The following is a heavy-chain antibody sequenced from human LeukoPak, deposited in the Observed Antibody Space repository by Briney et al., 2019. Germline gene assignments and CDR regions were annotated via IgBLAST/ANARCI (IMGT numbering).Heavy chain of an antibody. CDR2: ISGSGGST. CDR3: AKDGGYGDYFDY. Sequence: PGGSLRLSCAASGFTFSSYAMSWVRQAPGKGLEWVSAISGSGGSTYYADSVKGRFTVSRVNSKNTLYLQMNSLRAEDTAVYYCAKDGGYGDYFDYWGQGTLVTVSS. D-gene: IGHD4-17*01. CDR1: GFTFSSYA. V-gene: IGHV3-23*01. J-gene: IGHJ4*02.